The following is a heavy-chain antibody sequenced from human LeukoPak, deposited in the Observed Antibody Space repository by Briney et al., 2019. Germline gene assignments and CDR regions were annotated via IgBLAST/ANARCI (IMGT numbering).Heavy chain of an antibody. J-gene: IGHJ5*01. CDR1: GFTFSSYA. Sequence: GGSLRLSCAASGFTFSSYAVSWVRQAPGRGLEWVSAISGSGGTYYIASVKGRFIVSRDNSRSTLYLQLNSLRAEDTAIYYCAKEDFRDHTTGFDSWGQGTLVTVSS. CDR2: ISGSGGT. D-gene: IGHD1-1*01. CDR3: AKEDFRDHTTGFDS. V-gene: IGHV3-23*01.